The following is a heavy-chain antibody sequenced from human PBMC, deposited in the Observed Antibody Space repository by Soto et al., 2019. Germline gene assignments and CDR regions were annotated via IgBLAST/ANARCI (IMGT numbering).Heavy chain of an antibody. CDR1: GGSISNDDYY. V-gene: IGHV4-30-4*08. CDR2: IYYNGNT. D-gene: IGHD4-17*01. CDR3: ARATTVTSSFFYYGLDA. Sequence: SETLSLTCSVSGGSISNDDYYWTWIRQPPGKGLEWIGHIYYNGNTYYNPSLKSRLTMSLDTSQNQFSLHLTSVIAADSASYFCARATTVTSSFFYYGLDARGQGTTVTVS. J-gene: IGHJ6*02.